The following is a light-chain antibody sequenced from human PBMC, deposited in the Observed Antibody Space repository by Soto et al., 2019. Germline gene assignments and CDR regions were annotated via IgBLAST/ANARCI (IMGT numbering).Light chain of an antibody. CDR1: QSISYW. V-gene: IGKV1-5*01. Sequence: DIQMTQSPSTLSASVGDRVTITCRASQSISYWLAWYQQKPGKAPNLLIYDASSLENGVPSRFSGSGSGTEFTLPISSLQPDDFATYYCQEYYSSSRVAFGGGTKVEIK. J-gene: IGKJ4*01. CDR3: QEYYSSSRVA. CDR2: DAS.